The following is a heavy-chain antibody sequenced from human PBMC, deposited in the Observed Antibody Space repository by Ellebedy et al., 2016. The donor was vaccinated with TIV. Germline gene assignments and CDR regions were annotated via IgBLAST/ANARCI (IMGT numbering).Heavy chain of an antibody. J-gene: IGHJ5*02. V-gene: IGHV4-39*01. D-gene: IGHD6-13*01. CDR2: IYYSGST. Sequence: SETLSLTXTVSGGSISSSSYYWGWIRQPPGKGLEWIGSIYYSGSTYYNPSLKSRVTISVDTSKNQFSLKLSSVTAADTAVYYCASYKGQQLVESNWFDPWGQGTLVTVSS. CDR3: ASYKGQQLVESNWFDP. CDR1: GGSISSSSYY.